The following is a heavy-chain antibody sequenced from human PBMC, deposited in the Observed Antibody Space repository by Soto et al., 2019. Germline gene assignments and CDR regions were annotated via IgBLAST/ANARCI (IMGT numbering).Heavy chain of an antibody. J-gene: IGHJ3*02. D-gene: IGHD3-16*02. CDR3: ARDRGNDYIWGSYHSDAFDI. V-gene: IGHV3-20*01. CDR1: GFTFDDYG. Sequence: GGSLRLSCAASGFTFDDYGMSWVRQAPGKGLEWVSGINWNGGSTGYADSVKGRFTISRDNAKNSLNLQMNSLRAEDTALYHCARDRGNDYIWGSYHSDAFDIWGQGTMVTVSS. CDR2: INWNGGST.